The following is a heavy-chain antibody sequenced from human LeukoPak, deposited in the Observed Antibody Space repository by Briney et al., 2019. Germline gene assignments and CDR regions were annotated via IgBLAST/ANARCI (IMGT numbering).Heavy chain of an antibody. Sequence: GASVKVSCTASGYTFTDYYIHWVRHAPGQGLEWMAWINPNSGGTYYAQNFHDRITLTRDTSISTAYMELSRLRSDDTAIYYCARANALHCSSTSCLFDYWGQGTLVTVSS. CDR2: INPNSGGT. J-gene: IGHJ4*02. CDR1: GYTFTDYY. V-gene: IGHV1-2*02. CDR3: ARANALHCSSTSCLFDY. D-gene: IGHD2-2*01.